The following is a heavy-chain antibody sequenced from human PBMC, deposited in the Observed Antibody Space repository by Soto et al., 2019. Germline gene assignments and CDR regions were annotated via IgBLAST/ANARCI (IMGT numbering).Heavy chain of an antibody. D-gene: IGHD2-21*01. V-gene: IGHV1-69*02. CDR1: GGTFSTYS. CDR3: TIGSWAGEVFDI. Sequence: QVQLVQSGAEVKKPGSSVKVSCKDSGGTFSTYSMFWVRQAPGQGLEWMGRIIPMLGIANYAQRFQDRVTITADKSTATAYMELSSLRSEDTALYYWTIGSWAGEVFDICGQGTMVTVSS. J-gene: IGHJ3*02. CDR2: IIPMLGIA.